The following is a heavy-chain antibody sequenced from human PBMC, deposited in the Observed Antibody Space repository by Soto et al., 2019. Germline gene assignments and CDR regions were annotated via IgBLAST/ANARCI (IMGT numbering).Heavy chain of an antibody. V-gene: IGHV4-59*01. D-gene: IGHD3-22*01. Sequence: SETLSLTCTVSGDSITSYYWSWIRQPPGKGLEWIGDVSYSGRTKYNPSLESRVTISPDTSKNQFSLQLNFVTAADTAIYYCARARYHYDSSGPYYFDYWGQGSLVTVSS. J-gene: IGHJ4*02. CDR1: GDSITSYY. CDR2: VSYSGRT. CDR3: ARARYHYDSSGPYYFDY.